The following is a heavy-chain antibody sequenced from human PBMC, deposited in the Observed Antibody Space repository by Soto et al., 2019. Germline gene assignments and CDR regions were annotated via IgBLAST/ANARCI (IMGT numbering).Heavy chain of an antibody. CDR3: AREGPTGTEDAFDI. J-gene: IGHJ3*02. CDR2: IIPIFGTA. Sequence: ASVKVSCKASGGTFSSYAISWVRQAPGQGLEWMGGIIPIFGTANYAQKFQGRVTITADESTSTAYMELSSLRSEDTAVYYCAREGPTGTEDAFDIWGQGTMVTVSS. D-gene: IGHD1-1*01. CDR1: GGTFSSYA. V-gene: IGHV1-69*13.